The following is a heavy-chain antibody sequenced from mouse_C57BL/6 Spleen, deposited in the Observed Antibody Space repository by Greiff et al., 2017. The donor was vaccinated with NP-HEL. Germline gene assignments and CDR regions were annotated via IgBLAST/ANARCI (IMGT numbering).Heavy chain of an antibody. CDR1: GYAFSSYW. V-gene: IGHV1-80*01. Sequence: QVQLLQSGAELVKPGASVKISCKASGYAFSSYWMNWVKQRPGKGLEWIGQIYPGDGDTNYNGKFKGKATLTADKSSSTAYMQLSSLTSEDSAVYFCARTTTVVAWYFDVWGTGTTVTVSS. D-gene: IGHD1-1*01. J-gene: IGHJ1*03. CDR2: IYPGDGDT. CDR3: ARTTTVVAWYFDV.